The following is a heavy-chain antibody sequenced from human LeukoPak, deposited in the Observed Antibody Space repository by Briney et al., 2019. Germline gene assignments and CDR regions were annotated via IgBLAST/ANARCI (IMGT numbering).Heavy chain of an antibody. D-gene: IGHD2-2*01. J-gene: IGHJ4*02. V-gene: IGHV4-59*01. CDR2: IYYSGST. Sequence: SETLSLTCTVSGGSISSYYWSWIRQPPGKGLEWIGYIYYSGSTNYNPSLKSRVTISVDTSKNQFSLKLNSVAAADTAVYYCARSGRGPADYWGQGTLVTVSS. CDR3: ARSGRGPADY. CDR1: GGSISSYY.